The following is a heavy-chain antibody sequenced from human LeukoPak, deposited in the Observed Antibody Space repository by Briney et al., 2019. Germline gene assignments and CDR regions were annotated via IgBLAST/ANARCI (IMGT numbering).Heavy chain of an antibody. CDR2: ISSSSSTI. J-gene: IGHJ4*02. Sequence: PGGSLRLSCAASRFTFSSYSMNRVRQAPGKGLEWVSYISSSSSTIFYADSVKGRFTISRDNAKNSLYLQMNSLRAEDTAVYYCARDRWTGFDYWGQGTLVTVSS. V-gene: IGHV3-48*01. CDR3: ARDRWTGFDY. D-gene: IGHD3/OR15-3a*01. CDR1: RFTFSSYS.